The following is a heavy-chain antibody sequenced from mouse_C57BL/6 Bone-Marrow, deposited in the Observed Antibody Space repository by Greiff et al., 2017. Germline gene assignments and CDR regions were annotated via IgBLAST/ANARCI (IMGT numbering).Heavy chain of an antibody. Sequence: EVNVVESVAELVRPGASVKLSCTASGFNIKNTYMHWVKQRPEQGLEWIGRIDPANGNTKYAPKFQGKATITADTSSNTAYLQLSSLTSEDTAIYYCARSYYYGSRTWFAYWGQGTLVTVSA. CDR1: GFNIKNTY. CDR2: IDPANGNT. CDR3: ARSYYYGSRTWFAY. D-gene: IGHD1-1*01. V-gene: IGHV14-3*01. J-gene: IGHJ3*01.